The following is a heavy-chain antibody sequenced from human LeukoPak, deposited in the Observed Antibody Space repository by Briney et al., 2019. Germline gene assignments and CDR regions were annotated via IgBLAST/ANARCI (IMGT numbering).Heavy chain of an antibody. V-gene: IGHV3-74*01. D-gene: IGHD6-19*01. CDR1: GFTLSNSW. J-gene: IGHJ4*02. Sequence: PGGSLRLSCVASGFTLSNSWMHWVRQAPGKGLVWVSRINMDGSTTNYADSVRGRFTISRDNAKNTLHPQMNSLRAGGTAVYYCVRSVSGWYGFFDYWGQGTLVTLSS. CDR2: INMDGSTT. CDR3: VRSVSGWYGFFDY.